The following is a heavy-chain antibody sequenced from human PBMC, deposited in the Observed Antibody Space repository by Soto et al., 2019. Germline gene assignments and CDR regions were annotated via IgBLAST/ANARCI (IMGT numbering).Heavy chain of an antibody. D-gene: IGHD2-2*01. V-gene: IGHV4-59*01. J-gene: IGHJ5*02. CDR1: GGSISSYY. CDR3: ARGLRRQLLNWFDP. Sequence: SETLSLTCTVSGGSISSYYWSWIRQPPGKGLEWIGYIYYIGSTNYIPSLKSRVTISVDTSKNQFSLKLSSVTAADTAVYYCARGLRRQLLNWFDPWGQGTLVTVSS. CDR2: IYYIGST.